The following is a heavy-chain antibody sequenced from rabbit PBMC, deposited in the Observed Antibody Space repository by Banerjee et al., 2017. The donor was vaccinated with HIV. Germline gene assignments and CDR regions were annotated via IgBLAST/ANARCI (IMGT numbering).Heavy chain of an antibody. J-gene: IGHJ4*01. CDR1: GFIFSSYG. CDR2: IDPVFGST. V-gene: IGHV1S47*01. CDR3: ARYSGAYVDNAYALNL. D-gene: IGHD6-1*01. Sequence: QEQLVESGGGLVQPGGSLKVSCKASGFIFSSYGMSWVRQAPGKGLEWIGYIDPVFGSTYYASWVNGRFTISSHNAQNTLYLQLNSLTAADTATYFCARYSGAYVDNAYALNLWGQGTLVTVS.